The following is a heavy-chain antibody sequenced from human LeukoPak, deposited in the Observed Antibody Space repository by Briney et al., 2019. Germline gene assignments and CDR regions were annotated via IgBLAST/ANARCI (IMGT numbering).Heavy chain of an antibody. CDR3: ARGSRDIVVVPAAMGHRKAFDI. D-gene: IGHD2-2*01. J-gene: IGHJ3*02. CDR1: GYTFTSYA. Sequence: ASVKVSCKASGYTFTSYAMNWVRQAPGQGLEWMGWINTNTGNPTYAQGFTGRFVFSLDTSVSTAYLQISNLKAEDTAVYYCARGSRDIVVVPAAMGHRKAFDIWGQGTMVTVSS. V-gene: IGHV7-4-1*02. CDR2: INTNTGNP.